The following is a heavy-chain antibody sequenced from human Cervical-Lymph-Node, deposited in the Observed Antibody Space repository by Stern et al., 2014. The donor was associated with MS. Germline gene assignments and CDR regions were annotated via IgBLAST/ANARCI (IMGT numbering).Heavy chain of an antibody. V-gene: IGHV5-51*01. D-gene: IGHD4-17*01. J-gene: IGHJ4*02. CDR2: IFPGDFDI. CDR3: ARHAIYGAFDY. CDR1: GYSFNNSW. Sequence: EVQLVESGGEVRKHGESLKISCKGSGYSFNNSWIGWGRQMPGKDLEWMGIIFPGDFDIKYSPSFQGQITISADKSISTAYLQWNSLKASDTAIYYCARHAIYGAFDYWGQGTLVTVSS.